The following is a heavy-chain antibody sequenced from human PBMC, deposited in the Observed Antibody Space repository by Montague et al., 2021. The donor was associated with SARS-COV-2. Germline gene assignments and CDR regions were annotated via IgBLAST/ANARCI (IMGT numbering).Heavy chain of an antibody. Sequence: CAISGDSVSSYSAAWNWIRQSPSEGLEWLGRTYYRSKWYTDYAPSVKTRITITPDTSNNQFSLHLNSVTPGDTAVYYCAREGTVPGPRGIYFDDWGQGTLVTVSS. CDR1: GDSVSSYSAA. CDR2: TYYRSKWYT. J-gene: IGHJ4*02. D-gene: IGHD1-1*01. V-gene: IGHV6-1*01. CDR3: AREGTVPGPRGIYFDD.